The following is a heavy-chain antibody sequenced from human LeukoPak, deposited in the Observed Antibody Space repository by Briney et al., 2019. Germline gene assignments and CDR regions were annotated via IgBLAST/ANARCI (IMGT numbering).Heavy chain of an antibody. CDR1: GYTLTELS. J-gene: IGHJ4*02. CDR2: FDPEDGET. D-gene: IGHD4-17*01. V-gene: IGHV1-24*01. Sequence: ASVKVSCKVSGYTLTELSMHWVRQAPGKGLEWMGGFDPEDGETIYPQKFQGRVTMTEDTSTDTAYMELSSLRSEDTAVYYCATSIYGDYVVGYFDYWGQGTLVTVSS. CDR3: ATSIYGDYVVGYFDY.